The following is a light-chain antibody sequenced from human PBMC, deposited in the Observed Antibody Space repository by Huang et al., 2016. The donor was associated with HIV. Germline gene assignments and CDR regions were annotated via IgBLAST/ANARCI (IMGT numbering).Light chain of an antibody. CDR2: GAS. V-gene: IGKV3-15*01. CDR3: QQYNRWPPLT. CDR1: QTVIRN. Sequence: VMTQSPATLSVSPGERVTLSCRASQTVIRNLAWYQQRPGQPPRLLVDGASVRVAGVPERFSGSGSGTDFTLTITSLQSEDFAIYYCQQYNRWPPLTFGGGTKVETK. J-gene: IGKJ4*01.